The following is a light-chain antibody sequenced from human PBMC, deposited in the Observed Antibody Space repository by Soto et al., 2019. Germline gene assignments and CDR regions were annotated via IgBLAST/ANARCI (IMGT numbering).Light chain of an antibody. Sequence: DIQMTQSPSTLSASVGDRVTITCRASQSISIWLAWYQQKPGKAPNLLIYKASSLESGVPSRFSGSGSGTEFTLTISSLQTDDFATYYCQQYINRWTFGQVTKVEIK. CDR2: KAS. CDR1: QSISIW. J-gene: IGKJ1*01. V-gene: IGKV1-5*03. CDR3: QQYINRWT.